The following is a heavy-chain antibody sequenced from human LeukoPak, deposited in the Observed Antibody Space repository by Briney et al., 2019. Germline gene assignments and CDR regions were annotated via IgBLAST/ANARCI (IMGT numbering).Heavy chain of an antibody. CDR1: GFTFSSYW. J-gene: IGHJ4*02. Sequence: PGGSLRLSCGASGFTFSSYWMSWVRQAPGKGREWVANIKQDGSEKYYVDSVKGRFTISRDNAKNSLYLQMNSLRAEDTAVYYCARVGGWYVFDYWGQGTLVTVSS. CDR2: IKQDGSEK. D-gene: IGHD6-19*01. V-gene: IGHV3-7*01. CDR3: ARVGGWYVFDY.